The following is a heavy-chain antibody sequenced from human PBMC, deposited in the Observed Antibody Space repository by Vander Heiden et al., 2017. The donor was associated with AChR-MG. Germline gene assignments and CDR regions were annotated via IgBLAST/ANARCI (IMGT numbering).Heavy chain of an antibody. CDR3: ARRSGARPCDM. D-gene: IGHD3-10*01. CDR2: IYPGDSDT. V-gene: IGHV5-51*01. CDR1: GYSFTSYW. J-gene: IGHJ3*02. Sequence: EVQLVQSGAEVKKSGASLKISCTGSGYSFTSYWIGWVRQMSGKGPEWMGIIYPGDSDTKYSPSFEGQVTISVDKSINTAYLQWSSLKASDTAMYYCARRSGARPCDMWGQGTIVTVSS.